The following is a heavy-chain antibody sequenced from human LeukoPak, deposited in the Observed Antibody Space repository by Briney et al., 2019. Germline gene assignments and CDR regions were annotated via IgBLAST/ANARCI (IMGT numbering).Heavy chain of an antibody. Sequence: GGSLRLSCAASGFTFSDSYMTWVRQAPGKGVEWVAYISGSGHDINYSDSVKGRFTISRDNAKNSLYLQMNSLRDEDTAVYYCARDSSDFNYWGQGTLVTVSS. J-gene: IGHJ4*02. CDR3: ARDSSDFNY. CDR2: ISGSGHDI. V-gene: IGHV3-11*04. CDR1: GFTFSDSY.